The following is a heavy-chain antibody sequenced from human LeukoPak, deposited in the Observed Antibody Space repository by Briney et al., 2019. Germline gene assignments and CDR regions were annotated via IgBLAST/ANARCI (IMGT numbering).Heavy chain of an antibody. V-gene: IGHV1-2*02. CDR2: INPNSGGT. CDR3: ARVRCSSTSCYNDY. CDR1: GYTFTGYY. Sequence: ASVKVSCKASGYTFTGYYMHWVRQAPGQGLEWMGWINPNSGGTNYAQKFQGRVTMTRDTSISTAHMELSRLRSDDTAVYYCARVRCSSTSCYNDYWGQGTLVTVSS. D-gene: IGHD2-2*02. J-gene: IGHJ4*02.